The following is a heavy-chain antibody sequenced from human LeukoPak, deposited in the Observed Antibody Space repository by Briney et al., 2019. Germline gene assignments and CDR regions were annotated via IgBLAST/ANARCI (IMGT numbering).Heavy chain of an antibody. CDR3: ARSANDFWSGSAPTD. V-gene: IGHV1-18*01. Sequence: ASVKVSCKASGYTFTNSGISWVRQAPGQGLEWMGWISANNGDTNYAQTLQGRVTMTTDTSTNTAYMELRSLRSDDTAVYYCARSANDFWSGSAPTDWGQGTLVTVSS. CDR2: ISANNGDT. J-gene: IGHJ4*02. D-gene: IGHD3-3*01. CDR1: GYTFTNSG.